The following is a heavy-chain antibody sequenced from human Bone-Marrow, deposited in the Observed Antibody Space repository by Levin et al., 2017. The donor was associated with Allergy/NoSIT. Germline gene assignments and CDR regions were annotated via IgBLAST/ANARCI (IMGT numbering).Heavy chain of an antibody. D-gene: IGHD4-17*01. CDR1: GGSFSGYY. Sequence: SQTLSLTCAVYGGSFSGYYWSWIRQPPGKGLEWIGEINHSGSTNYNPSLKSRVTISVDTSKNQFSLKLSSVTAADTAVYYCAREIAVTTFRYFQHWGQGTLVTVSS. CDR3: AREIAVTTFRYFQH. J-gene: IGHJ1*01. V-gene: IGHV4-34*01. CDR2: INHSGST.